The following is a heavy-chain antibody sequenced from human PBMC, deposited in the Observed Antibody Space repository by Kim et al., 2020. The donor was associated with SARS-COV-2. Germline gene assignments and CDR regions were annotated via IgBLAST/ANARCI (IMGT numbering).Heavy chain of an antibody. CDR1: GITVSSNY. V-gene: IGHV3-53*01. Sequence: GGSLRLSCAASGITVSSNYMSWVRQAPGKGLEWVSVIYSGGSTYYADDVKGRFTISRDNSKNTLYLQLNSRRAADTAVDYCAGVWYYSGQGTLVTVSS. CDR3: AGVWYY. J-gene: IGHJ4*02. CDR2: IYSGGST. D-gene: IGHD2-21*01.